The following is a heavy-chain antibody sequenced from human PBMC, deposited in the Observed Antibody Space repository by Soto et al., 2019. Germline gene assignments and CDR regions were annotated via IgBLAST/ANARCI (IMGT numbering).Heavy chain of an antibody. CDR2: IIPIFGTA. D-gene: IGHD3-10*01. V-gene: IGHV1-69*06. CDR3: ARDGYGSGSYQSFDYYYYGMDV. J-gene: IGHJ6*02. CDR1: GGTFSSYA. Sequence: SVKVSCKASGGTFSSYAISWVRQAPGQGLEWMGGIIPIFGTANYAQKFQGRVTITADKSTSTAYMELSSLRSEDTAVYYCARDGYGSGSYQSFDYYYYGMDVWGQGTTVTASS.